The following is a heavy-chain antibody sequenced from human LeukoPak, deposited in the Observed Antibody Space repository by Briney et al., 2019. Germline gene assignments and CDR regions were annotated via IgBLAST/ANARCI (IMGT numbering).Heavy chain of an antibody. CDR1: GITFRNYW. V-gene: IGHV3-7*01. J-gene: IGHJ5*02. CDR3: HQPVTLPA. Sequence: GGSLRLSCVVSGITFRNYWMSWVRQAPGKGLEWVAFIKEDGSNKHYVDSVKGRFTISRVNAKNSLYLQMNSLRAEGTAVYFCHQPVTLPAWGQGALVTVST. D-gene: IGHD2-2*01. CDR2: IKEDGSNK.